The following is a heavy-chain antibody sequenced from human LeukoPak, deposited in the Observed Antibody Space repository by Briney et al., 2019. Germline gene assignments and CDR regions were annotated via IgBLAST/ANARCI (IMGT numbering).Heavy chain of an antibody. J-gene: IGHJ5*02. Sequence: PSETLSLTCTVSGYSISSGYYWGWIRQPPGKGLEWIGSIYHSGSTYYNPSLKSRVTISVDTSKNQFSLKLSSVTAADTAVYYCAREGLDNWFDPWGQGTLVTVSS. CDR1: GYSISSGYY. D-gene: IGHD2-21*01. V-gene: IGHV4-38-2*02. CDR3: AREGLDNWFDP. CDR2: IYHSGST.